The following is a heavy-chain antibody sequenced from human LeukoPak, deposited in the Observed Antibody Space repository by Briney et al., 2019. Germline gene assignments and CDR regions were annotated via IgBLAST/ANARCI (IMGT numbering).Heavy chain of an antibody. D-gene: IGHD3-10*01. CDR2: INHSGST. J-gene: IGHJ4*02. Sequence: SETLSLTCAVYGGSFSGYYWSWIRQPPGKGLEWIGEINHSGSTNYNPSLKSRVTISVDASKNQFSLKLSSVTAADTAVYYCAREWVGSGSYLSYYFDYWGQGTLVTVSS. CDR3: AREWVGSGSYLSYYFDY. V-gene: IGHV4-34*01. CDR1: GGSFSGYY.